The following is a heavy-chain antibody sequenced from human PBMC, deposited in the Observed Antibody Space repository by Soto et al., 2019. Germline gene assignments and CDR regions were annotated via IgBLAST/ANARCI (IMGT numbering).Heavy chain of an antibody. J-gene: IGHJ4*02. D-gene: IGHD3-10*01. CDR3: ARAESPKLLWFGELFYYFDY. Sequence: PSGTLSPTRTISCGSISTGGYYWSWVRQPPGKGLDWIGYIYYSGSTYYNPSLKSRVTISVDTSKNQFSLKLSSVTAADTAVYYCARAESPKLLWFGELFYYFDYWGQGTLVTVSS. CDR2: IYYSGST. CDR1: CGSISTGGYY. V-gene: IGHV4-30-4*01.